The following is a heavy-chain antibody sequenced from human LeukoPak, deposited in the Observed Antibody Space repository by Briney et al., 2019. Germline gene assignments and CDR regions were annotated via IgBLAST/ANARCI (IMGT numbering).Heavy chain of an antibody. CDR2: IDPSSTYI. D-gene: IGHD2-2*01. J-gene: IGHJ4*02. V-gene: IGHV3-21*01. CDR1: GFTFRSYS. Sequence: GGSLRLSCAASGFTFRSYSMNWVRQAPGKGLEWVSAIDPSSTYIYYADSVKGRFTISRDNAKNSLYLQMNSLRVEDTAVYYCASEKQERYCSSTSCYLFNYWGQGTLVTVSS. CDR3: ASEKQERYCSSTSCYLFNY.